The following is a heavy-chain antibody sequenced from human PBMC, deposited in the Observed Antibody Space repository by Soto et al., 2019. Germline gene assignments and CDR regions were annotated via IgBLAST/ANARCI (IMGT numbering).Heavy chain of an antibody. D-gene: IGHD2-2*01. V-gene: IGHV1-18*01. CDR3: ARGNIVLVPAATGFDY. CDR2: ISAYNGNT. J-gene: IGHJ4*02. CDR1: GYTFTKYG. Sequence: ASVKVSCKASGYTFTKYGINWVRQAPGQGLEWMGWISAYNGNTNYAQKFQGRVTMTTDISTSTAYMELRSLRSDDTAVYYCARGNIVLVPAATGFDYWGQGTLVTVS.